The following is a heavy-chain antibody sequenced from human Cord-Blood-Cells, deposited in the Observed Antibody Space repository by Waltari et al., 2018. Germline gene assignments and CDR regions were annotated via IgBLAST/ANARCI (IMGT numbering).Heavy chain of an antibody. J-gene: IGHJ4*02. V-gene: IGHV3-13*01. CDR1: GFTFSSYD. CDR2: IGTAGDT. D-gene: IGHD6-13*01. CDR3: ARVRYSSSWYFDY. Sequence: QVGSLRLSCAASGFTFSSYDMHWVRQATGKGLEWVSAIGTAGDTYYPGSVKGRFTISRENAKNSLYLQMNSRRAGDTAVYYCARVRYSSSWYFDYWGQGTLVTVSS.